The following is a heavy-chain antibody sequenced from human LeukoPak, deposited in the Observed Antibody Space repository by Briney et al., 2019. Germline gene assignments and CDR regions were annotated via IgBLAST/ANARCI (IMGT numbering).Heavy chain of an antibody. J-gene: IGHJ4*02. Sequence: PSETLSLTCTVSGGSISSYYWGWIRQAPGKGLEWIGSIYYSGSTYYNPSLKSRVTISVDTSKNQFSLKLSSVTAADTAVYYCARYEFAYQYFDYWGQGTLVTVSS. CDR1: GGSISSYY. CDR3: ARYEFAYQYFDY. CDR2: IYYSGST. V-gene: IGHV4-39*07. D-gene: IGHD2-2*01.